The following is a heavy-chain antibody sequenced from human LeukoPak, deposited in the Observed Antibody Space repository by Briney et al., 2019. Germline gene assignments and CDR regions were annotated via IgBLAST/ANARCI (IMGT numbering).Heavy chain of an antibody. CDR3: ARVSDYIGNWFDP. Sequence: SVKVSCKASGYTFTSYAISWVRQAPGQGLEWMGGIIPIFGTANYAQKFQGRVTITADESTSTAYMELSSLRSEDTAVYYCARVSDYIGNWFDPWGQGTLVTVSS. V-gene: IGHV1-69*13. CDR2: IIPIFGTA. D-gene: IGHD4-11*01. CDR1: GYTFTSYA. J-gene: IGHJ5*02.